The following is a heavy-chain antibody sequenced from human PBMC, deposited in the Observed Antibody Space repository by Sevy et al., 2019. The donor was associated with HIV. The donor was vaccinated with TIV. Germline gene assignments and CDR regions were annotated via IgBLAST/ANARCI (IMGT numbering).Heavy chain of an antibody. CDR1: GFTFSSYS. V-gene: IGHV3-48*02. D-gene: IGHD2-2*02. Sequence: GGSLRLSCAASGFTFSSYSMNWVRQAPGKGLEWVSYISSSSSTIYYADSVKGRFTISRDNAKNSRYLQMNSLRDEDTAVYYCARDLKFTYCSSTSCYKGLYYYGMDVWGQGTTVTVSS. CDR2: ISSSSSTI. J-gene: IGHJ6*02. CDR3: ARDLKFTYCSSTSCYKGLYYYGMDV.